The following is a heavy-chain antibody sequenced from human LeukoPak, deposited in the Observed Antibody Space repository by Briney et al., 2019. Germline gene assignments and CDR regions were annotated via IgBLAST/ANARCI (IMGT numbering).Heavy chain of an antibody. CDR3: TRGSYDVLTGYSTLGEY. J-gene: IGHJ1*01. CDR1: GGSITSYY. CDR2: IYYSGST. D-gene: IGHD3-9*01. V-gene: IGHV4-59*04. Sequence: PSETLSLTCTVSGGSITSYYWSWIRQPPGKGLEWIGNIYYSGSTYYNPSLKSRLTISVDTSQRQFSLRLSSVTAADTALYYCTRGSYDVLTGYSTLGEYWGQGTLVTVSS.